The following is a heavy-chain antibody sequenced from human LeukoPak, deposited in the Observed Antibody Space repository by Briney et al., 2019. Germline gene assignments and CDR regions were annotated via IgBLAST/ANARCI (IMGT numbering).Heavy chain of an antibody. J-gene: IGHJ3*02. CDR2: INQDGSDK. V-gene: IGHV3-7*01. Sequence: GGSLRLSCAASGFTFSTYWMSWVRQAPGLGLEWVANINQDGSDKYYVDSVKGRFTISRDNAKNTLYLQMNSLRAEDTAVYYCARDLGGSYSSDAFDIWGQGTMVTVSS. CDR1: GFTFSTYW. CDR3: ARDLGGSYSSDAFDI. D-gene: IGHD1-26*01.